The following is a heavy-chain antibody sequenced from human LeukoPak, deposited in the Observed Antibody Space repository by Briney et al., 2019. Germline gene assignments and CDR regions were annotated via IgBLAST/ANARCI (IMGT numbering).Heavy chain of an antibody. J-gene: IGHJ4*02. CDR3: ARTYGDYGGY. CDR1: GGSFSCYY. V-gene: IGHV4-34*01. D-gene: IGHD4-17*01. Sequence: PETLCLTCAVYGGSFSCYYWSWIRQPPGKGLERIGEINHSGSTNYNPSLKSRVTISVDTSKNQFSLKLSSVTAADTAVYYCARTYGDYGGYWGQGTLVTVSS. CDR2: INHSGST.